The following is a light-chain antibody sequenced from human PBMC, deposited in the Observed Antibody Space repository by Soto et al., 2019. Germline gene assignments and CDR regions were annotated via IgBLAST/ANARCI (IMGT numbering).Light chain of an antibody. J-gene: IGLJ1*01. Sequence: QSALTQPASGSGSPGQSITLSCTETSSDVGGYNYVSWYQQHPGKAPKFMIYDVSNRPSGVSNRFSGSKSGNTASLTISGLQAEDEADYYCCSYTTSNTRQIVFGTGTKVTVL. CDR3: CSYTTSNTRQIV. CDR2: DVS. CDR1: SSDVGGYNY. V-gene: IGLV2-14*01.